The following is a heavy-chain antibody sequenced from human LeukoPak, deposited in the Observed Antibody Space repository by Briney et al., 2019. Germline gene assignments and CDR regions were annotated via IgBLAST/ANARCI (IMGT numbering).Heavy chain of an antibody. V-gene: IGHV1-46*01. J-gene: IGHJ4*02. Sequence: ASVKVSCKASGYTFTSYYIHWVRQAPGQGLEWMGIINPSADSTNYAQKFQGRVTVTRDVSTSTVYMDLSSLTSEDTAVYYCARGHPSATGYSSGWYFHYWGQGTLVTVSS. CDR3: ARGHPSATGYSSGWYFHY. CDR1: GYTFTSYY. CDR2: INPSADST. D-gene: IGHD6-19*01.